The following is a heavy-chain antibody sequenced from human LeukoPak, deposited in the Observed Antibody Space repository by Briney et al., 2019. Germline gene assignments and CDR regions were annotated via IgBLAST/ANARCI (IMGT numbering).Heavy chain of an antibody. CDR3: AKSPYSGYDYWVPNWFDP. Sequence: GGSLRLSCAASGFTFSSYAMSWVRQAPGKGLEWVSAISGSGGSTYYADSVKGRFTISRDNSKNTLYLQMNSLRAEDTAVYYCAKSPYSGYDYWVPNWFDPWGQGTLVTVSS. V-gene: IGHV3-23*01. CDR1: GFTFSSYA. CDR2: ISGSGGST. J-gene: IGHJ5*02. D-gene: IGHD5-12*01.